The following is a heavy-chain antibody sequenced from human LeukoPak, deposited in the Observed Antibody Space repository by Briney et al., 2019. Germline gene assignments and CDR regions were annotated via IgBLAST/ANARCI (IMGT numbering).Heavy chain of an antibody. CDR3: ARYTTSASQVENWFDP. V-gene: IGHV4-59*08. J-gene: IGHJ5*02. Sequence: SETLSLTCTVSGGSISSYYWSWIRQPPGKGLEWIGYIYYSGSTNYNPSLKSRVTISVDTSKNQFSLKLSSVTAADTAVYYCARYTTSASQVENWFDPWGQGTLVTVSS. CDR1: GGSISSYY. CDR2: IYYSGST. D-gene: IGHD2-2*01.